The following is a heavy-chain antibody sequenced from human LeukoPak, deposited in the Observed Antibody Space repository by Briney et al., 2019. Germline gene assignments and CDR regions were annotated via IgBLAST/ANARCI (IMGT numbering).Heavy chain of an antibody. Sequence: GASVKVSCKASGGTFSSYAISWVRQAPGQGIEWMGGIIPIFGTANYAQTFQGRGTIPADESPSTANMELSSLTSEDTAVYYCLTCIVWPAAEYFQHRGEGTLVTVSS. D-gene: IGHD2-15*01. CDR2: IIPIFGTA. J-gene: IGHJ1*01. V-gene: IGHV1-69*13. CDR3: LTCIVWPAAEYFQH. CDR1: GGTFSSYA.